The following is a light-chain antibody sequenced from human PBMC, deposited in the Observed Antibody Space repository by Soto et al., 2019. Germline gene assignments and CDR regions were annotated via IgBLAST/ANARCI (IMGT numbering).Light chain of an antibody. CDR1: HRHLHTSHNKNY. J-gene: IGKJ1*01. V-gene: IGKV4-1*01. CDR3: QQYNWYAPWT. Sequence: DSVMSMSTGPLSVALRERATINCSTSHRHLHTSHNKNYLAWYQQKPGQPPKLVLYCASTRGSGLPDRFSGSGSRTALSLTIRSLQPDYFATYYCQQYNWYAPWTFGQGTNVYIK. CDR2: CAS.